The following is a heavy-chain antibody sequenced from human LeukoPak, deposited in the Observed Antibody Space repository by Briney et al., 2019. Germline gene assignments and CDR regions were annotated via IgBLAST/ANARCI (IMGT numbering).Heavy chain of an antibody. Sequence: GGSLRLSCAASGFTFSSYWMHWVRPAPGQGLVWVSCINTDGSSTNYADSVKGRFTVSRDNAKNTLFLQMNSLRAEDTAVYYCARIGCGGDCYSWGQGTLVTVSS. J-gene: IGHJ4*02. CDR3: ARIGCGGDCYS. CDR1: GFTFSSYW. D-gene: IGHD2-21*02. CDR2: INTDGSST. V-gene: IGHV3-74*01.